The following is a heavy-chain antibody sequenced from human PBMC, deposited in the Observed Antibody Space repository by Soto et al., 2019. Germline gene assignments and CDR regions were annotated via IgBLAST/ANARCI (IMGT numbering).Heavy chain of an antibody. CDR1: GGSISSGGYY. V-gene: IGHV4-31*03. CDR2: IYYSGST. D-gene: IGHD3-22*01. Sequence: PSETLSLTCTVSGGSISSGGYYWSWIRQHPGKGLEWIGYIYYSGSTYYNPSLKSRVTISVDTSKNQFSLKLSSVTAADTAVYYCARHNYDGSGYYYYYYGMDVWGQGTTVTVSS. J-gene: IGHJ6*02. CDR3: ARHNYDGSGYYYYYYGMDV.